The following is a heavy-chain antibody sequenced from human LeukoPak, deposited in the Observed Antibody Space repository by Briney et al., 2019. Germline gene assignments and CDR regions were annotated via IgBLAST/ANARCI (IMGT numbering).Heavy chain of an antibody. V-gene: IGHV3-23*01. Sequence: PGGSLRLSCAASGFTFSSYAMSWVRQAPGKGLEWVSAISGSGGSTYYADSVKGRFTISRDNSKNTLYLQMNSLRAEDTAVYYCAKGGEMIWFGTYNWFDPWGQGTLVTVSS. CDR2: ISGSGGST. J-gene: IGHJ5*02. CDR1: GFTFSSYA. CDR3: AKGGEMIWFGTYNWFDP. D-gene: IGHD3-10*01.